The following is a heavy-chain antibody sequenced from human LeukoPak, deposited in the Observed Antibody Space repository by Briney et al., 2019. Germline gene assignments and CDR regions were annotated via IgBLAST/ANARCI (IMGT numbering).Heavy chain of an antibody. Sequence: GGSLRLSCAASGFTVNNNYMSWVRQAPGKGLEFVSVIYSGGSKYYADPVKGRFIISRDNSKNTLHLQMNSLRAEDTALYYCARSIDSSVGLDYWGQGTLVTVSS. CDR1: GFTVNNNY. D-gene: IGHD3-22*01. V-gene: IGHV3-66*01. J-gene: IGHJ4*02. CDR2: IYSGGSK. CDR3: ARSIDSSVGLDY.